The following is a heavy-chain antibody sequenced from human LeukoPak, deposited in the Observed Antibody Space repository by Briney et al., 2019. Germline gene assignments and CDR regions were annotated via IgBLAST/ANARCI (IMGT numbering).Heavy chain of an antibody. J-gene: IGHJ6*03. CDR1: GFPFSSYS. CDR3: VRDRFLEWNDGVGEDFFYLDV. CDR2: ISSSDDPI. D-gene: IGHD3-3*01. Sequence: GGSLRLSCAASGFPFSSYSMNWVRQAPGTGLEWISYISSSDDPIYYADSVKGRFTISRDDAKNSLYLQMHSLRAEDTAVYYCVRDRFLEWNDGVGEDFFYLDVWGTGTTVTVSS. V-gene: IGHV3-48*01.